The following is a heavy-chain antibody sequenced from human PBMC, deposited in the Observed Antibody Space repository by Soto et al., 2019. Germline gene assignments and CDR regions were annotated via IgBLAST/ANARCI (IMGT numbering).Heavy chain of an antibody. CDR1: GGTFSSYT. J-gene: IGHJ4*02. CDR3: AREVAGTFDY. V-gene: IGHV1-18*01. CDR2: IIAYNGNT. D-gene: IGHD6-19*01. Sequence: ASVKVSCKASGGTFSSYTISWVRQAPGQGLEWMGRIIAYNGNTNYAQKLQGRVTMTTDTSTSTAYMELRSLRSDDTAVYYCAREVAGTFDYWGQGTLVTVSS.